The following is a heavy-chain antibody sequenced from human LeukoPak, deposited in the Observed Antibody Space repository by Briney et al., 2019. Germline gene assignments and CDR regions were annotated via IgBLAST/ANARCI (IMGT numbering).Heavy chain of an antibody. CDR3: TGGSSSWYPGY. Sequence: ALVKVSCKAPGYTFSANYMHWVRQAPGQGLEWMGWINPNSGATKYAQKFQGRRTMTRDATITTAYMELSSLRSDDTAIYYCTGGSSSWYPGYWGQGTLVTVSS. J-gene: IGHJ4*02. D-gene: IGHD6-13*01. CDR1: GYTFSANY. CDR2: INPNSGAT. V-gene: IGHV1-2*02.